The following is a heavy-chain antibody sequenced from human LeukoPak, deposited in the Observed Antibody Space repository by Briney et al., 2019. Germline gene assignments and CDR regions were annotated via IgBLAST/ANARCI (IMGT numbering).Heavy chain of an antibody. V-gene: IGHV3-74*01. CDR1: GFTLSKYW. D-gene: IGHD6-19*01. CDR3: ATKQWLAPPPDS. Sequence: GGSLRLSCAASGFTLSKYWMLWVRQAPGRGLESVSRINSDGTVTTYADSVKGRFAVSRDNGDNTMFLQMNSVRDEDTAVYYCATKQWLAPPPDSWGQGTPVTVSS. J-gene: IGHJ4*02. CDR2: INSDGTVT.